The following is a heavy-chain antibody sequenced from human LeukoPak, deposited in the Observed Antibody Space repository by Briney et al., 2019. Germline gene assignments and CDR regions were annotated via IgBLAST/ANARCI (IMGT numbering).Heavy chain of an antibody. CDR1: GYSFTSDW. D-gene: IGHD3-10*01. CDR3: ARRFDEKDAFDF. CDR2: IYPGDSDT. J-gene: IGHJ3*01. V-gene: IGHV5-51*01. Sequence: GESLKISCKGSGYSFTSDWIGWVRQMRGKVLEWMGIIYPGDSDTRYTPSFQGQVTISANKSISTAYLQWSSLKASDTAMYYCARRFDEKDAFDFWGQGTMVTVSS.